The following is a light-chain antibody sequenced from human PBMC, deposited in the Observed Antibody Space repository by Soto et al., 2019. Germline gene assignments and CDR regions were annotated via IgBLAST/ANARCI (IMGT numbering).Light chain of an antibody. CDR2: GNS. V-gene: IGLV1-40*01. CDR1: SSNIGAGYD. CDR3: QSYDSSPLVV. J-gene: IGLJ2*01. Sequence: QSVLTQPPSVSGAPGQRVTISCTGSSSNIGAGYDVHWYQQPPGTAPKLLIYGNSNRPSGVPDRFSGSKSGTSASLAITGLQAEDEADYYCQSYDSSPLVVFGGGTKVTVL.